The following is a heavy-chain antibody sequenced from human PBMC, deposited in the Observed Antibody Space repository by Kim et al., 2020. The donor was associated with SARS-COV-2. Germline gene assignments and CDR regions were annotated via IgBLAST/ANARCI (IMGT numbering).Heavy chain of an antibody. CDR1: GVGFSYSP. Sequence: GWSLRLSCAASGVGFSYSPMHWVRQASGKGLEWVAHIRRKSENYATAYAASVTGRFTISRDDSENMVYLQMNNLKTEDTAMYYCTRQTSSCHDYWGQGTLVTVAS. J-gene: IGHJ4*02. CDR3: TRQTSSCHDY. V-gene: IGHV3-73*01. CDR2: IRRKSENYAT. D-gene: IGHD2-15*01.